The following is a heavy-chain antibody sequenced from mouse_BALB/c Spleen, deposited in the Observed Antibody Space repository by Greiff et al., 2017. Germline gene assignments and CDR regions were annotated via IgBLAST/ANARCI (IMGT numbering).Heavy chain of an antibody. CDR1: GYTFTSYW. V-gene: IGHV1S81*02. CDR2: INPSNGRT. J-gene: IGHJ4*01. CDR3: ARGDYDNYYAMDY. D-gene: IGHD2-4*01. Sequence: QVQLKQPGAELVKPGASVKLSCKASGYTFTSYWMHWVKQRPGQGLEWIGEINPSNGRTNYNEKFKSKATLTVDKSSSTAYMQLSSLTSEDSAVYYCARGDYDNYYAMDYWGQGTSVTVSS.